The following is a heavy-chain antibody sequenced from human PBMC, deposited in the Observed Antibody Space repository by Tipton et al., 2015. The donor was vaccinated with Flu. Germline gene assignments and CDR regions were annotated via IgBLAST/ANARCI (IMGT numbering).Heavy chain of an antibody. CDR1: GGSISSSSYY. J-gene: IGHJ4*02. D-gene: IGHD3-10*01. Sequence: LRLSCTVSGGSISSSSYYWGWIRQPPGKGLEWIGSIYYSGSTYYNPSLKSRVTISVDTSKNQFSLKLSSVTAADTDVYYCARKYYYGSGRVPTFDYWGQGTLVTVSS. CDR3: ARKYYYGSGRVPTFDY. V-gene: IGHV4-39*07. CDR2: IYYSGST.